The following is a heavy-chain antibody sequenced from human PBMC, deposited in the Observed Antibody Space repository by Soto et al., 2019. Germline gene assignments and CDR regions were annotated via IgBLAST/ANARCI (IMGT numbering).Heavy chain of an antibody. Sequence: QVELVQSGAEVRKPGASVKVSCKASRNSFIDYYIHWVRQAPGQGLEWMGWIKSNSGGTKYAQRFRGRVTMTRDTSISTICRELSRLKSDDTAVYYCAREDYNWNDYYYYGMDVWGQGTTVIVSS. CDR3: AREDYNWNDYYYYGMDV. CDR2: IKSNSGGT. V-gene: IGHV1-2*02. J-gene: IGHJ6*02. CDR1: RNSFIDYY. D-gene: IGHD1-1*01.